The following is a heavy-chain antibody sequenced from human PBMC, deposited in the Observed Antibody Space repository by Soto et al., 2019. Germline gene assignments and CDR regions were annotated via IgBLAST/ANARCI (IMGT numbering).Heavy chain of an antibody. CDR3: AISTFPCLANNCYYFVS. D-gene: IGHD1-20*01. CDR1: GFTFSTYG. V-gene: IGHV3-23*01. Sequence: GSLRLSCAASGFTFSTYGMNWVRQAPGKGQEWVSTISSTDNSGRTYYADSVQGRFTISRDNSKNTLYLQMNSLPAEDTPFFFCAISTFPCLANNCYYFVSWGQGPLVTVSS. CDR2: ISSTDNSGRT. J-gene: IGHJ4*02.